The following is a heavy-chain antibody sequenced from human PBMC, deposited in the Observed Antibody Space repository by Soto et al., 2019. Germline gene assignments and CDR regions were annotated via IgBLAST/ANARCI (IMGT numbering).Heavy chain of an antibody. D-gene: IGHD2-8*01. V-gene: IGHV1-46*03. J-gene: IGHJ4*02. CDR1: GYTSTSYG. CDR2: INPSSGST. Sequence: ASVKVSCKASGYTSTSYGINWVRQAPGQGLEWMGTINPSSGSTNYARKFQGRVTITTDTSSSTVYLDLRSLRSEDTAVYYCARDLIPYYWGQGTLVTVSS. CDR3: ARDLIPYY.